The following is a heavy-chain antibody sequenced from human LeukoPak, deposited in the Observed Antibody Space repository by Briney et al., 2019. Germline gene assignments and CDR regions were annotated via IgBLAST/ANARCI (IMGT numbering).Heavy chain of an antibody. CDR2: INTNTGNP. D-gene: IGHD6-13*01. Sequence: ASVKVSCKAPGYTFTSYAMNWVRQAPGQGLEWMGWINTNTGNPTYAQGFTGRFVFSLDTSVSTAYLQISSLKAEDTAVYYCARDIAAASSSWFDPWGQGTLVTVSS. J-gene: IGHJ5*02. CDR1: GYTFTSYA. CDR3: ARDIAAASSSWFDP. V-gene: IGHV7-4-1*02.